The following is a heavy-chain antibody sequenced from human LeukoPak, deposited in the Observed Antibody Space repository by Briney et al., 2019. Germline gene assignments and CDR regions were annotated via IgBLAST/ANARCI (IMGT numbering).Heavy chain of an antibody. J-gene: IGHJ3*02. Sequence: GGSLRLSCAASGFTFSSYWMHWVRQAPGKGLVWVSRINSDGSSTSYADSVKGRFTISRDNAKNTLYLQMNSLTVEDTAVYYCAKAPRNDGFAIWGQGTMVTVSS. CDR2: INSDGSST. CDR3: AKAPRNDGFAI. V-gene: IGHV3-74*01. CDR1: GFTFSSYW.